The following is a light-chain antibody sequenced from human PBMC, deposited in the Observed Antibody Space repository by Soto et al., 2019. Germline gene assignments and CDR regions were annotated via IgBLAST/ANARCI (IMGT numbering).Light chain of an antibody. V-gene: IGKV1-5*03. J-gene: IGKJ1*01. Sequence: DVQMTQSASILSAAVGDRVTITCLCSQIIGIWVAWSQQKPRRAPNLLTHTASHLESGVPSRSSGSGSGTEFTLTISSLQPGDFATYYCQHYNSYPWTFGPRTKVDI. CDR1: QIIGIW. CDR3: QHYNSYPWT. CDR2: TAS.